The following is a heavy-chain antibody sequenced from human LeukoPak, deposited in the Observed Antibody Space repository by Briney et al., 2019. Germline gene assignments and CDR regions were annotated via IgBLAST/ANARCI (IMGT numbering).Heavy chain of an antibody. D-gene: IGHD3-22*01. CDR1: GYTFTSYG. J-gene: IGHJ4*02. CDR2: ISAYNGNT. Sequence: ASVKVSCKASGYTFTSYGTSWVRQAPGQGLEWMGWISAYNGNTNYAQKLQGRVTMTTDTSTSTAYMELRSLRSDDTAVYYCARVPPHYYDSSGYYWIDYWGQGTLVTVSS. CDR3: ARVPPHYYDSSGYYWIDY. V-gene: IGHV1-18*01.